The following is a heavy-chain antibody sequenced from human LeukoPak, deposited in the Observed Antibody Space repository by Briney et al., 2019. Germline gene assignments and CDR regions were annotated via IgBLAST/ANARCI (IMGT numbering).Heavy chain of an antibody. J-gene: IGHJ6*02. CDR3: ARVGGSNFYNYGMNV. Sequence: SETLSLTCTVSDDSIGNYYWSWIRQSPGKGLEWIGYIYFSGSTNYNPSLKRRVTMSVVTSKNQFSLRLTSVTAADTATYYCARVGGSNFYNYGMNVWGQGTTVIVSS. CDR2: IYFSGST. CDR1: DDSIGNYY. V-gene: IGHV4-59*01. D-gene: IGHD4-11*01.